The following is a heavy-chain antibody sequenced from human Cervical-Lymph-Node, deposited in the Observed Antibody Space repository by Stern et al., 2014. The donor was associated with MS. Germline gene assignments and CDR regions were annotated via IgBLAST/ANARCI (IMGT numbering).Heavy chain of an antibody. CDR1: GGSISSYY. Sequence: HVQLQDSGPGLVKPSATPSLTCTVSGGSISSYYWSWIRQPPWQGLDCIGHISYSGSTNYIPSLKSRVTISVDTSKNQFSLKLSSVTAADTAVYYCARVGGQWLSLIDPWGQGTLVTVSS. CDR2: ISYSGST. J-gene: IGHJ5*02. CDR3: ARVGGQWLSLIDP. V-gene: IGHV4-59*01. D-gene: IGHD6-19*01.